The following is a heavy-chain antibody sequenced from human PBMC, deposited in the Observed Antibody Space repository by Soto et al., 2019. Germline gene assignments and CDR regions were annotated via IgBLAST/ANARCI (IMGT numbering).Heavy chain of an antibody. CDR2: IYYSGST. Sequence: QVQLQESGPGLVKPSETLSLTCTVSGGSISSYYWSWIRQPPGKGLEWIGYIYYSGSTNYNPSPKSRVTISGDTSKNQCSLRLSSVTAADTAVYYCARRYGSAFDIWGQGTMVTVSS. J-gene: IGHJ3*02. CDR3: ARRYGSAFDI. CDR1: GGSISSYY. V-gene: IGHV4-59*01. D-gene: IGHD3-10*01.